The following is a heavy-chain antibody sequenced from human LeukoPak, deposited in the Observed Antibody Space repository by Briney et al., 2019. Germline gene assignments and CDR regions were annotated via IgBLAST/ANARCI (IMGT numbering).Heavy chain of an antibody. V-gene: IGHV3-7*01. CDR2: TNEAGGDK. D-gene: IGHD1-1*01. J-gene: IGHJ4*02. Sequence: PGGSLRLSCAASGFTFSDFWMSCVRQAPGKGLECVASTNEAGGDKYYVDSVKGRFTISRDNSKNSLSLQMNSLTAEDTAIYYCAIATTGRGAFGSWGQGTLVSVSS. CDR1: GFTFSDFW. CDR3: AIATTGRGAFGS.